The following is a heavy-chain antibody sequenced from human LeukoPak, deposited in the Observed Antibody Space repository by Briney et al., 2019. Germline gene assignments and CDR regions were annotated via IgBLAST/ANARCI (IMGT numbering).Heavy chain of an antibody. D-gene: IGHD3-10*01. J-gene: IGHJ4*02. CDR2: IYYSGST. CDR1: GGSISSSSYY. CDR3: ARLPVRGGNYFDY. Sequence: SETLSLTCTVSGGSISSSSYYWGWFRQPPGEGLEWIGTIYYSGSTYYNPSLKSRVTISVDTSKNQFSLKLSSVTAADTAVFYCARLPVRGGNYFDYWGQGTLVTVSS. V-gene: IGHV4-39*01.